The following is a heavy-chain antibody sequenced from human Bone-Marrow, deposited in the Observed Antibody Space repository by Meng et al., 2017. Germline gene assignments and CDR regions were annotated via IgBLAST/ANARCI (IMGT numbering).Heavy chain of an antibody. CDR3: ATGAAAADH. D-gene: IGHD6-13*01. CDR1: GFTFSSYA. Sequence: GESLKISCAASGFTFSSYAMHWVRQAPGKGLEWVGRIERKSNGGTAEYAAPVKGRFTISRDFSKITLYLQMNSLITEDTAVYFCATGAAAADHWGQGSLVTVSS. V-gene: IGHV3-15*04. CDR2: IERKSNGGTA. J-gene: IGHJ4*02.